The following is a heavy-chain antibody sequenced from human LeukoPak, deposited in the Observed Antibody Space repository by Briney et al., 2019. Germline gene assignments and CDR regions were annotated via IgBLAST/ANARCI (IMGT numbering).Heavy chain of an antibody. V-gene: IGHV4-4*07. J-gene: IGHJ5*02. CDR1: GGSISSYY. CDR2: IYTSGST. D-gene: IGHD6-19*01. CDR3: ARDRDADTRSMGIAVAGGRYWFDP. Sequence: SETLSLTCTVSGGSISSYYWSWIRQPAGKGLEWIGRIYTSGSTNYNPSLKSRVTMSVDTSKNQFSLKLSSVTTADTAVYYCARDRDADTRSMGIAVAGGRYWFDPWGQGTLVTVSS.